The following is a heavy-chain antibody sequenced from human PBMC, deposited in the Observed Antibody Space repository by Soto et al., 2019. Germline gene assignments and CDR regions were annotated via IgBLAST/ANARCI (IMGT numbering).Heavy chain of an antibody. J-gene: IGHJ4*02. D-gene: IGHD3-9*01. CDR3: ARIFYDILTWEYYFDY. V-gene: IGHV1-69*02. CDR1: GGTFSSYT. CDR2: IIPIVGIA. Sequence: QVQLVQSGAEVKKPGSSVKVSCKASGGTFSSYTISWVRQAPGQGLEWMGRIIPIVGIANYAQRFQGRVTITADKSTSTAYMELSSLRSEDTAVYYCARIFYDILTWEYYFDYWGQGTLVNVSS.